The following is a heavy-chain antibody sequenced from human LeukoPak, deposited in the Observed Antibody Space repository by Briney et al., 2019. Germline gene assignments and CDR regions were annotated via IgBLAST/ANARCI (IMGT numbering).Heavy chain of an antibody. CDR3: ARVAVVVPAAMDG. CDR2: INPNSGGA. Sequence: ASVKVSCKASGYTFTGYYMHWVRQAPGQGLEWMGWINPNSGGANYAQKFQGRVTMTRDTSISTAYMKLSRLRSDDTAVYYCARVAVVVPAAMDGWGQGTLVTVSS. J-gene: IGHJ4*02. D-gene: IGHD2-2*01. V-gene: IGHV1-2*02. CDR1: GYTFTGYY.